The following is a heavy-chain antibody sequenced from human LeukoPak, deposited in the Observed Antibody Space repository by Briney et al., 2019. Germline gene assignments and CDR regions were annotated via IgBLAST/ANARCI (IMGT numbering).Heavy chain of an antibody. V-gene: IGHV4-59*01. J-gene: IGHJ6*02. CDR2: IHYSGST. CDR3: ARYWEHTNYYGLDV. Sequence: SETLSLTCTVSGDSIRSYHWSWIRQPPGKGLEWIGYIHYSGSTNYNPSLKSRVTISVDTSKNQFSLNLRSVTAADAAVYSCARYWEHTNYYGLDVWSQGTTVTVSS. D-gene: IGHD1/OR15-1a*01. CDR1: GDSIRSYH.